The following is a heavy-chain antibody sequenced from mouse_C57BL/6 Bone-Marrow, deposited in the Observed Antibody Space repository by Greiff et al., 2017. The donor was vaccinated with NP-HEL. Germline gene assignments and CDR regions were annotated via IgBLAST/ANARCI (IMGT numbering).Heavy chain of an antibody. CDR2: ISSVSSTI. CDR3: ARDYYGFAY. Sequence: EVQRVESGGGLVKPGGSLTLSCAASGFTFSDYGMHWVRQAPEKGLEWVAYISSVSSTIYYADTVMGRFTISGDNAKNTLFLQMTSLRSEDTAMYYCARDYYGFAYWGQGTLVTVSA. D-gene: IGHD1-1*01. CDR1: GFTFSDYG. J-gene: IGHJ3*01. V-gene: IGHV5-17*01.